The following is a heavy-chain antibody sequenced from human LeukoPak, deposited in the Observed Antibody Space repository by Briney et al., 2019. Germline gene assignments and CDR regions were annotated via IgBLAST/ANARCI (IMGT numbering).Heavy chain of an antibody. CDR1: GGSISSYY. D-gene: IGHD2-2*02. J-gene: IGHJ6*03. V-gene: IGHV4-4*07. CDR2: IYTSGST. Sequence: PSETLSLTCTVSGGSISSYYWSWIRQPAGKGLEWIGRIYTSGSTNYNPSLKSRVTISVVKSKNQFSLKLSSVTAADTAVYYCAWYQLLYKRRAAPYYMDVWGKGTTVTVSS. CDR3: AWYQLLYKRRAAPYYMDV.